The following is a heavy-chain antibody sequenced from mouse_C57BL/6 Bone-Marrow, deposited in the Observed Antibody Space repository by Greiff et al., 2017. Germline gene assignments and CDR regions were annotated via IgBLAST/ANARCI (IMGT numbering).Heavy chain of an antibody. CDR1: GYTFTDYE. CDR3: TRATTVVAYYFDY. CDR2: IDPETGGT. J-gene: IGHJ2*01. Sequence: VQLQQSGAELVRPGASVTLSCKASGYTFTDYEMHWVKQTPVHGLEWIGAIDPETGGTAYTQKFKGKAILTADKSSSTAYMELRSLTSEDSAVYYCTRATTVVAYYFDYWGQGTTLTVSS. D-gene: IGHD1-1*01. V-gene: IGHV1-15*01.